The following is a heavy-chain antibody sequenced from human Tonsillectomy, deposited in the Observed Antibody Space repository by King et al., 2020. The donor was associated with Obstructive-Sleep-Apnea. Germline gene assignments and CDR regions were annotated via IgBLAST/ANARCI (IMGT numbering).Heavy chain of an antibody. V-gene: IGHV4-59*01. D-gene: IGHD2-2*03. J-gene: IGHJ6*02. Sequence: VQLQESGPGLVKPSETLSLTCTVSGGSISRYYWGWIRQPPGKGLEWVVYIYFSGKTNYNPSLKSRVTISVATSKNQFSLKLSSVTAADTAVYYCARDRLDKYYYYYGMDVWGQGTTVTVSS. CDR1: GGSISRYY. CDR3: ARDRLDKYYYYYGMDV. CDR2: IYFSGKT.